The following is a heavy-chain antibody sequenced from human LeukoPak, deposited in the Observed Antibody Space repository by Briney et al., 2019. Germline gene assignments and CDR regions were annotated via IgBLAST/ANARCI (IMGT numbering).Heavy chain of an antibody. CDR2: INTDGSFT. CDR3: AREAKVGGALQY. J-gene: IGHJ4*02. Sequence: PGKSLRLSCAASGFTFSDYWMHWVRQAPGKGLVWVSRINTDGSFTRYADSVQGRFTISRDTAKNTLFLQMNSLRAEDTAVYYCAREAKVGGALQYWGQGILVTVSS. CDR1: GFTFSDYW. D-gene: IGHD1-26*01. V-gene: IGHV3-74*01.